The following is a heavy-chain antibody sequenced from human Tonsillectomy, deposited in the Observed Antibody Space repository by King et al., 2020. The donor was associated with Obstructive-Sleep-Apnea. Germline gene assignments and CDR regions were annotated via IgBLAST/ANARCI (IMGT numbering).Heavy chain of an antibody. CDR2: ISGSGGST. Sequence: VQLVESGGGLVQPGGSLRLSCAASGFTFSSYAMSWVRQAPEKGLEWVSAISGSGGSTYYADSVKGRFTISRDNSKNTLYLQMNSLRAEDTAVYYCAKDQDNTYYYDSSGYDYWGQGTLVTVSS. CDR1: GFTFSSYA. V-gene: IGHV3-23*04. D-gene: IGHD3-22*01. J-gene: IGHJ4*02. CDR3: AKDQDNTYYYDSSGYDY.